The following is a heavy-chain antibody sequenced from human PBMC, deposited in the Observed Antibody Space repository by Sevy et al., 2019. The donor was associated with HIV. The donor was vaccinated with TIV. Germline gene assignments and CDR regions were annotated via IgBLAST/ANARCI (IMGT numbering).Heavy chain of an antibody. CDR1: TGYMNNYY. J-gene: IGHJ5*02. CDR3: ARAEYGHSRGWYSWLDA. CDR2: IYYRGNT. D-gene: IGHD6-19*01. V-gene: IGHV4-59*01. Sequence: SETLSLTCAVSTGYMNNYYWTWVRQSPGKGLEWIGYIYYRGNTKYNPSLESRVSMSIDTNKEQFSLTLTSVTGADSAIYYCARAEYGHSRGWYSWLDAWGQGILVTVSS.